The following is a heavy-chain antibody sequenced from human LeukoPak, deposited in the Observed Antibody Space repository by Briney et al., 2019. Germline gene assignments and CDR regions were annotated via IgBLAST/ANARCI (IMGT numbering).Heavy chain of an antibody. D-gene: IGHD5-12*01. CDR2: ISSSGSTI. CDR1: GFTFSDYY. CDR3: ALVATSKYYFDY. V-gene: IGHV3-11*04. Sequence: KPGGSLRLSCAASGFTFSDYYMSWIRQAPGKGLEWVSYISSSGSTIYYADSVKGRFTISRDNAKNSLYLQMNSLRAEDTAVYYCALVATSKYYFDYWGQGTLVTVSS. J-gene: IGHJ4*02.